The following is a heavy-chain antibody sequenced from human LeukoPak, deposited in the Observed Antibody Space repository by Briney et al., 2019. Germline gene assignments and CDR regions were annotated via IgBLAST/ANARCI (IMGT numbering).Heavy chain of an antibody. CDR2: MNPNSGNT. CDR1: GYTFTSYD. J-gene: IGHJ6*03. V-gene: IGHV1-8*01. CDR3: ARLGYCYYYMDV. Sequence: GASVKVSCKASGYTFTSYDINWVRQATGQGLEWMGWMNPNSGNTGYAQKFQGRVTMTRNTSISTAYMELSSLRSEDTAVYYCARLGYCYYYMDVWGKGTTVTISS.